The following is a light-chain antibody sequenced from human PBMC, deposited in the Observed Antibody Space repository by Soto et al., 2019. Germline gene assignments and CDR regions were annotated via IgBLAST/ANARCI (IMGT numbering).Light chain of an antibody. CDR2: EVS. V-gene: IGLV2-14*01. CDR1: SSDVGGYNY. J-gene: IGLJ1*01. CDR3: SSYATTSTLGL. Sequence: QSALTQPASVSGSPGQSITISCTGTSSDVGGYNYVSWYQQYPGKAPKLMIYEVSNRPSGVSNRFSGSKSGNTASLTISGLQAEDEADYYCSSYATTSTLGLFGTGTKVTVL.